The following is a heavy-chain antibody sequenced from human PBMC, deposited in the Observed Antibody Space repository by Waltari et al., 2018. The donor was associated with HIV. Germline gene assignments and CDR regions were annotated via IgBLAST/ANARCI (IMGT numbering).Heavy chain of an antibody. CDR1: GYSLTELS. CDR3: ATGGGTTSIQLYDLDV. V-gene: IGHV1-24*01. Sequence: QVQLIQSGAEVKKPGASVTVSCKVFGYSLTELSMHWVRQAPGNGREWLGGFDPEDDETTYAQKFQGRVTMTEDTSTDSAYMELSSLTSEDTAVYYCATGGGTTSIQLYDLDVWGQGTTVTVSS. J-gene: IGHJ6*02. D-gene: IGHD1-26*01. CDR2: FDPEDDET.